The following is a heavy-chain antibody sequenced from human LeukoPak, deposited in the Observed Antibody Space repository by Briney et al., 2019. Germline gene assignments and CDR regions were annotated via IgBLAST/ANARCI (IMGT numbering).Heavy chain of an antibody. V-gene: IGHV4-59*01. D-gene: IGHD3-9*01. CDR1: GGSISSYY. J-gene: IGHJ3*02. CDR3: ARARYVNSFYAFDI. Sequence: PSETLSLTCTVSGGSISSYYWSWIRQPPGKGLEWIGYISKSGNTNYSPSLKSRVTIFGDTSKNQFFLKLSSVTAADTAMYYCARARYVNSFYAFDIWGQGTLVTVSS. CDR2: ISKSGNT.